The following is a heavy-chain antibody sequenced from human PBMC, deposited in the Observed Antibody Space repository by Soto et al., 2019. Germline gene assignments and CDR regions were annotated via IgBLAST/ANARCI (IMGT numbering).Heavy chain of an antibody. D-gene: IGHD2-2*01. CDR3: ARSVPFPRHVLYYYYGMDV. Sequence: QVQLVQSGAEVKKPGASVKVSCKASGYTFTSYDINWVRQATGQGLEWMGWMNPNSGNTGYAQKFQGRVTMTRNTSMSTAYMEPSSLRSEDTAVYYCARSVPFPRHVLYYYYGMDVWGQGNTVTVSS. J-gene: IGHJ6*02. V-gene: IGHV1-8*01. CDR2: MNPNSGNT. CDR1: GYTFTSYD.